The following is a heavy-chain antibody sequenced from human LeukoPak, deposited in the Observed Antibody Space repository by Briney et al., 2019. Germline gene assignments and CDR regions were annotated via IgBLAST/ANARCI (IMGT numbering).Heavy chain of an antibody. CDR1: GGTFSSYA. J-gene: IGHJ3*02. Sequence: ASVKVFCKASGGTFSSYAISWVRQAPGQGLEWMGGIIPIFGTANYAQKFQGRVTITTDESTSTAYMELSSLRSEDTAVYYCVRQYYYDSSGYPAFDIWGQGTMVTVSS. V-gene: IGHV1-69*05. CDR2: IIPIFGTA. CDR3: VRQYYYDSSGYPAFDI. D-gene: IGHD3-22*01.